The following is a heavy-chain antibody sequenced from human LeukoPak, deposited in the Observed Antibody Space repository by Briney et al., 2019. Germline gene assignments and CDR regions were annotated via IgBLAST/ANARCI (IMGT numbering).Heavy chain of an antibody. CDR3: ARDEDYGGDYVHYYYGMDV. CDR2: ISAYNGNT. CDR1: GYTFTSYG. J-gene: IGHJ6*02. V-gene: IGHV1-18*01. D-gene: IGHD4-23*01. Sequence: ASVKVSCKASGYTFTSYGISWVRQAPGQGLEWMGWISAYNGNTNYAQKLQGRVTMTTDTSTSTAYMELRSLRSDDTAVYYCARDEDYGGDYVHYYYGMDVWGQGTTVTVSS.